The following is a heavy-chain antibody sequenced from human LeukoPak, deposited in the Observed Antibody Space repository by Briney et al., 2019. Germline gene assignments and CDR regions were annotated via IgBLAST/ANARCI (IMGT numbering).Heavy chain of an antibody. CDR1: GFTFSTYA. V-gene: IGHV3-33*01. CDR3: AREGDTRWGELSP. D-gene: IGHD3-16*02. Sequence: GGSLRLSCAASGFTFSTYAIHWVRQAPGKGLEWVAVIWFDGSEQYYADSVKGRFIISRDNSKSTSNLQLNSLRAEDTAVYYCAREGDTRWGELSPWGQGTLVTVSS. CDR2: IWFDGSEQ. J-gene: IGHJ1*01.